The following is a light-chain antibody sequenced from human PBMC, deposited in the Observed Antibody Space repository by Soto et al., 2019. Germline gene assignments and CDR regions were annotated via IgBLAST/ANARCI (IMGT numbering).Light chain of an antibody. CDR1: QSVSSIY. V-gene: IGKV3-20*01. J-gene: IGKJ1*01. Sequence: EIVLTQSPGTLSLSPGERATLSCRASQSVSSIYLAWYQQKPGQDPRLLLYDVSSRATVITDRFSGSGSVTYFTLTISRLEPEDVAVYYCHQSGSSPGTFGQGTKVDIQ. CDR2: DVS. CDR3: HQSGSSPGT.